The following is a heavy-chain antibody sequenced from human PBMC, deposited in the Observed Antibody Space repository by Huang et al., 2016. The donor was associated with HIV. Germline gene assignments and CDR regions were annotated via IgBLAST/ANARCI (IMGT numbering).Heavy chain of an antibody. CDR3: AMSLRYQYDSRSYWGRYFDY. CDR1: GGSFSDQI. Sequence: QVQLEQSGPAVRKPGSSVKVSCQASGGSFSDQIISWVRQAPGQRFEWMGCIIPLVRAPAYAQELKGRVTMTADESTATIYMELNSLTSEDTAVYYCAMSLRYQYDSRSYWGRYFDYWGQGTLVTVSS. D-gene: IGHD3-16*01. CDR2: IIPLVRAP. J-gene: IGHJ4*02. V-gene: IGHV1-69*01.